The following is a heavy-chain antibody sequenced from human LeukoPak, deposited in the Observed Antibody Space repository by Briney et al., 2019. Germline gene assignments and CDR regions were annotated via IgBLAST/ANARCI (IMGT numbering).Heavy chain of an antibody. CDR2: INHSGST. CDR1: GGSFSGYY. CDR3: ARGPGSSWYKGAFDI. V-gene: IGHV4-34*01. D-gene: IGHD6-13*01. Sequence: SSETLSLTCAVYGGSFSGYYWSWLRQPPGKGLEWVGEINHSGSTNYNPSLKSRVTISVDTSKNQFSLKLSSVTAADTAVYYCARGPGSSWYKGAFDIWGQGTMVTVSS. J-gene: IGHJ3*02.